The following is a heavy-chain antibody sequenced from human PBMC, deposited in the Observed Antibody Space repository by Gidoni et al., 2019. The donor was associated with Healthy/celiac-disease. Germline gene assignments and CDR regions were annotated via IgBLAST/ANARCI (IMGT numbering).Heavy chain of an antibody. Sequence: QVQLVESGGGVVQPGRSLRLSCAASGFTFSSYGMHWFRQAPGKGLEWVAVLSYDGSNKYYADSVKGRFTISRDNSKNTLYLQMNSPRAEDTAVYYCAKPSSGSYYNAADAFDIWGQGTMVTVSS. CDR1: GFTFSSYG. D-gene: IGHD3-10*01. V-gene: IGHV3-30*18. CDR2: LSYDGSNK. CDR3: AKPSSGSYYNAADAFDI. J-gene: IGHJ3*02.